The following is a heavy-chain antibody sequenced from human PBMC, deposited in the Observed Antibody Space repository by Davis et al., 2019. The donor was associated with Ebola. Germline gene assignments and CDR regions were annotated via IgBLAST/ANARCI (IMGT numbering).Heavy chain of an antibody. D-gene: IGHD1-26*01. J-gene: IGHJ4*02. Sequence: GESLKISCAASGFTFDDYGMSWVRQAPGKGLEWVSGINWNGGSTGYADSVKGRFTISRDNAKNSLYLQMNSLRAEDAALYYCARDLSGSLDYWGQGSLVTVSS. V-gene: IGHV3-20*04. CDR3: ARDLSGSLDY. CDR2: INWNGGST. CDR1: GFTFDDYG.